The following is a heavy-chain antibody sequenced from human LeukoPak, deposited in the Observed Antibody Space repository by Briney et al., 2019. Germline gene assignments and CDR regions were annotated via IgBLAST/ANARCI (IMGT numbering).Heavy chain of an antibody. CDR1: GGSISSGGYC. CDR3: ARGGGTPY. V-gene: IGHV4-61*08. Sequence: SETLSLTCTVSGGSISSGGYCWSWIRQPPGKGLEWIGYIYYSGSTNYNPSLKSRVTISVDTSKNQFSLKLSSVTAADTAVYYCARGGGTPYWGQGTLVTVSS. J-gene: IGHJ4*02. CDR2: IYYSGST.